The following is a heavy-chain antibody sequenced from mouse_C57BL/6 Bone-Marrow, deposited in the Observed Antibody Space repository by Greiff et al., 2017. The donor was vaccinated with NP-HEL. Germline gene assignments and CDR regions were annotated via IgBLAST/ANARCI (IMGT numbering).Heavy chain of an antibody. CDR1: GYTFTSYG. J-gene: IGHJ2*01. CDR2: IYPRSGNT. CDR3: ARDDYGSSVFDY. Sequence: QVQLKQPGTELARPGASVKLSCKASGYTFTSYGISWVKQRTGQGLEWIGEIYPRSGNTYYNEKFKGKATLTADKSSSTAYMELRSLTSEDSAVYFCARDDYGSSVFDYWGQGTTLTVSS. D-gene: IGHD1-1*01. V-gene: IGHV1-81*01.